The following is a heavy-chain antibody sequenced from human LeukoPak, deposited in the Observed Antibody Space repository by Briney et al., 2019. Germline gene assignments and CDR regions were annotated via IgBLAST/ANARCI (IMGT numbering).Heavy chain of an antibody. J-gene: IGHJ4*02. D-gene: IGHD6-19*01. CDR2: IYYSGST. CDR1: GGSISSSSYY. Sequence: SETLSLTCTVSGGSISSSSYYWGWIRQPPGKGLEWIGSIYYSGSTYYNPSLKSRVTISVDTSKNQFSLKLGSVTAADTAVYYCARIRIAVAYYFDYWGQGTLVTVSS. V-gene: IGHV4-39*01. CDR3: ARIRIAVAYYFDY.